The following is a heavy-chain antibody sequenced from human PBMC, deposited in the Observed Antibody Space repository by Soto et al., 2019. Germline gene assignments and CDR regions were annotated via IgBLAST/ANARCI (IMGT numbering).Heavy chain of an antibody. J-gene: IGHJ4*02. D-gene: IGHD4-17*01. V-gene: IGHV3-21*01. Sequence: GGSLRLSCAASGFTFSSYSLNWVRQAPGKGLEWVSSITSSSSYIYYSDSVKGRFTISRDNAKNSLYLRMNNLRAEDTAVYYCAREDYGDHDRYLDYWGQGTLVTVSS. CDR1: GFTFSSYS. CDR2: ITSSSSYI. CDR3: AREDYGDHDRYLDY.